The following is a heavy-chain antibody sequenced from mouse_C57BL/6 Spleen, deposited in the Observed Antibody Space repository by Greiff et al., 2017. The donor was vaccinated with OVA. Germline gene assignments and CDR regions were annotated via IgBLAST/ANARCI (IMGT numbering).Heavy chain of an antibody. J-gene: IGHJ4*01. V-gene: IGHV3-6*01. D-gene: IGHD2-3*01. CDR1: GYSITSGYY. CDR3: ARGDGYYFAMDY. Sequence: EVQLQESGPGLVKPSQSLSLTCSVTGYSITSGYYWYWLRPFPGNKLEWMGYISYDGSYNYNPSLKNPISITHDTAKNQYFLKLNSVTTDDTATYCCARGDGYYFAMDYWGQGTSVTVSS. CDR2: ISYDGSY.